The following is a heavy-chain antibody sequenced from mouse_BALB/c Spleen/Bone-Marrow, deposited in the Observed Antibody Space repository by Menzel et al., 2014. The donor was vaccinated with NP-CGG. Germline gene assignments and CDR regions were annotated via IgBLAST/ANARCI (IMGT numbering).Heavy chain of an antibody. D-gene: IGHD1-1*01. CDR1: GFDFSRYW. V-gene: IGHV4-1*02. Sequence: EVKVVESGGGLVQPGGSLKLSCAASGFDFSRYWMSWVRQAPGKGLEWIGEINPDSSTINYTPSLKDKFIISRDNAKNTLYLQMSKVRSGDTALYYCARLSYYGRFAYWGQGTLVTVSA. CDR2: INPDSSTI. J-gene: IGHJ3*01. CDR3: ARLSYYGRFAY.